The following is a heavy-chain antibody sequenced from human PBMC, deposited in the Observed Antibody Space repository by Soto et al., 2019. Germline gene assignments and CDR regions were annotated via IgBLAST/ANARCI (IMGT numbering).Heavy chain of an antibody. Sequence: GGSLRLSCAASGFTFSSYAMSWVRQAPGKGLEWVSAISGSGGSTYYADSVKGRFTISRDNSKNTLYLQMNSLRAEDTAVYYCAKDPVPGIQLWFPQVKETNDYWGQGTLVTVSS. J-gene: IGHJ4*02. CDR3: AKDPVPGIQLWFPQVKETNDY. CDR2: ISGSGGST. D-gene: IGHD5-18*01. V-gene: IGHV3-23*01. CDR1: GFTFSSYA.